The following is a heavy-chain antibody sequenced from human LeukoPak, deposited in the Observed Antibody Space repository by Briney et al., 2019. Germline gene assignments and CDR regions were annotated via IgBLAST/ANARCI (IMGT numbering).Heavy chain of an antibody. J-gene: IGHJ4*02. CDR3: ASDIYGSQPSDY. CDR1: GGTFSDFA. Sequence: SVKVSCKASGGTFSDFAVSWVRQAPGQGLEWMGGIVPIFDTPNYAQKFEDRVTITTDDATNTAYMELTGLTSEDTAVYYCASDIYGSQPSDYWGQGTLDTVSS. D-gene: IGHD2/OR15-2a*01. V-gene: IGHV1-69*05. CDR2: IVPIFDTP.